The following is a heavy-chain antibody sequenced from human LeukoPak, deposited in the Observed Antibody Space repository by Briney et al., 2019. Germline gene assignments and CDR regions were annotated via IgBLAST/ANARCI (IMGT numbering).Heavy chain of an antibody. CDR3: ARYRLGWFDP. J-gene: IGHJ5*02. CDR1: GGSISSSDYF. D-gene: IGHD6-25*01. CDR2: INSRGST. V-gene: IGHV4-61*02. Sequence: SQTLSLTCTASGGSISSSDYFWSWIRQPAGKGLEWIGRINSRGSTNYNPSLKSRVTLSVDTSKNQFSLRLTSVTVADTAVYYCARYRLGWFDPWGQGTLVTVSS.